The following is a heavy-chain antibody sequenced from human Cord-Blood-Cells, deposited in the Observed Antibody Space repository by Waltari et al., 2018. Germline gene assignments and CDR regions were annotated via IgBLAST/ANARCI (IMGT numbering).Heavy chain of an antibody. CDR1: GFPFSCSS. CDR3: ARDSEPGSYDY. Sequence: EVQLVESGGGLVKPGGSLRLSFAAAGFPFSCSSMYLVRQAPGKGLEWVSSISSSSSYIYYADSVKGRFTISRDNAKNSLYLQMNSLRAEDTAVYYCARDSEPGSYDYWGQGTLVTVSS. V-gene: IGHV3-21*01. CDR2: ISSSSSYI. J-gene: IGHJ4*02. D-gene: IGHD1-26*01.